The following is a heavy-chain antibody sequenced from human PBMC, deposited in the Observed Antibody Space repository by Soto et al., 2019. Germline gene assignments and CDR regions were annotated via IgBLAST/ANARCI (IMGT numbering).Heavy chain of an antibody. CDR1: GYSISSSYY. CDR2: VYYTGFT. D-gene: IGHD2-21*01. V-gene: IGHV4-38-2*02. CDR3: ARLPVVVIALGYFDP. Sequence: QLQLQESGPGLVKPSETLSLTCTVSGYSISSSYYWGWVRQPPGKGLECIGAVYYTGFTYYNPSLHSPRTISLDTSKYQFSLRLSSVTAADASIYYCARLPVVVIALGYFDPWGPGTLVTVSS. J-gene: IGHJ5*01.